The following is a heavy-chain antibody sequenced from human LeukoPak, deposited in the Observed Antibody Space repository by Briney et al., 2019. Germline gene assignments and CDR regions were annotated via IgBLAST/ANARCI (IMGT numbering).Heavy chain of an antibody. CDR2: INPNSGGT. CDR1: GYTFTGYY. D-gene: IGHD2-2*01. J-gene: IGHJ4*02. Sequence: GASVKVSCKASGYTFTGYYMHWVRQAPGQGLEWMGWINPNSGGTNYAQKFQGRVTMTRDTSISTAYMELSRLRSDDTAVYYCARIMAWSSTSCYDYWGQGTLVTVSS. CDR3: ARIMAWSSTSCYDY. V-gene: IGHV1-2*02.